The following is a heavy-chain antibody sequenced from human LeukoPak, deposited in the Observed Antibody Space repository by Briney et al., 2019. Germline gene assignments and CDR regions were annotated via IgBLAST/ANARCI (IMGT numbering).Heavy chain of an antibody. CDR1: GFTFSTHA. V-gene: IGHV3-23*01. Sequence: GGSLRLSCVVSGFTFSTHAMTWVRQAPGKGLERVSDISGPGGTTYYAASVKGRFTISRDNSKNTLFLQMNSLRAEDTAIYYCAKGVLRYFDYWGQGTLVTVSS. CDR3: AKGVLRYFDY. D-gene: IGHD3-9*01. CDR2: ISGPGGTT. J-gene: IGHJ4*02.